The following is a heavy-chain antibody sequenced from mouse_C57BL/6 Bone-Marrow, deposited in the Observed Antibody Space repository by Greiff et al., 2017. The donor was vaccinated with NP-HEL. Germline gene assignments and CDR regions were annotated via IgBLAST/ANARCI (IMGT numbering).Heavy chain of an antibody. V-gene: IGHV14-4*01. D-gene: IGHD1-1*01. CDR2: IDPENGDT. Sequence: VQLKESGAELVRPGASVKLSCTASGFNIKDDYMHWVKQRPEQGLEWIGWIDPENGDTEYASKFQGKATITADTSSNTAYLQLSSLTSEDTAGYYCTSISAVVSYYAMDDWGQGTAVTVSS. CDR1: GFNIKDDY. CDR3: TSISAVVSYYAMDD. J-gene: IGHJ4*01.